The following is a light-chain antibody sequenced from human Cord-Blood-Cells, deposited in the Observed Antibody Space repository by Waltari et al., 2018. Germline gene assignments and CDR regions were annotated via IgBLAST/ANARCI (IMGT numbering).Light chain of an antibody. CDR3: QQYYSYPMT. V-gene: IGKV1-8*01. CDR2: AAS. CDR1: QGISSY. Sequence: AIRMTQSPSSFSASTGDRVTITCRASQGISSYLAWYQQKPGKAPKLLIYAASTLQSGVPSRFSGSGSGTDLTLTISGLQSEDFAANYCQQYYSYPMTFGQGTKVEIK. J-gene: IGKJ1*01.